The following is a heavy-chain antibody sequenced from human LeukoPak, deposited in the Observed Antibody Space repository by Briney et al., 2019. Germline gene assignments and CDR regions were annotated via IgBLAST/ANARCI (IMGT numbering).Heavy chain of an antibody. D-gene: IGHD2-2*01. CDR2: ISYDGSNK. CDR3: AKGDGVVPAAILDY. CDR1: GFTFSSYG. J-gene: IGHJ4*02. Sequence: GGSLRLSCAASGFTFSSYGMHWVRQAPGKGLEWVAVISYDGSNKYYADSVKGRFTISRDNSKNTLYLQMNSLRAEDTAVYYCAKGDGVVPAAILDYWGQGTLVIVSS. V-gene: IGHV3-30*18.